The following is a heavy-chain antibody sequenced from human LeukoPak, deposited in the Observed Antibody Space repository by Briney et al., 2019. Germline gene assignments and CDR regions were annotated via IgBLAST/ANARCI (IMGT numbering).Heavy chain of an antibody. J-gene: IGHJ4*02. CDR1: GGSFSDYY. CDR2: VNHSGST. Sequence: TSETLSLTCAVYGGSFSDYYWSRIRQPPGKGLEWIGEVNHSGSTNYNPSLKSRVTISVDTSKNQFSLKLSSVTAADTAVYYCARGGYSYGYGYWGQGNLVTVSS. CDR3: ARGGYSYGYGY. D-gene: IGHD5-18*01. V-gene: IGHV4-34*01.